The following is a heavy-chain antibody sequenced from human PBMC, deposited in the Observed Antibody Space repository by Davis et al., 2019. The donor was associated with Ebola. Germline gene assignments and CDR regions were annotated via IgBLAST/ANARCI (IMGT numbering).Heavy chain of an antibody. CDR3: ARDFGLAAAGTAFDS. D-gene: IGHD6-13*01. V-gene: IGHV3-30*03. CDR1: GFTFSTYG. Sequence: GESLKISCIVSGFTFSTYGMHWVRQAPGKGLEWVAVISYDGSNKYYADSVKGRFTISRDNSKSTLYVQMNSLRPEDTAVYYCARDFGLAAAGTAFDSWGQGTLVTVSS. CDR2: ISYDGSNK. J-gene: IGHJ4*02.